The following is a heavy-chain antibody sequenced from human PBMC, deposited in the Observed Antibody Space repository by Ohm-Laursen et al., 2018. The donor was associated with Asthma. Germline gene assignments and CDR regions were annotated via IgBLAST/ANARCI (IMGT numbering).Heavy chain of an antibody. CDR1: GFTFGDYA. J-gene: IGHJ4*02. V-gene: IGHV3-49*03. CDR3: TRSMVQGVIGLVDY. Sequence: RSLRLSCAASGFTFGDYAMSWFRQAPGKGLEWVGFIRSKAYGGTTEYAASVKGRFTISRDDSKSIAYLQMNSLKTEDTAVYYCTRSMVQGVIGLVDYWGQGTLVTVSS. D-gene: IGHD3-10*01. CDR2: IRSKAYGGTT.